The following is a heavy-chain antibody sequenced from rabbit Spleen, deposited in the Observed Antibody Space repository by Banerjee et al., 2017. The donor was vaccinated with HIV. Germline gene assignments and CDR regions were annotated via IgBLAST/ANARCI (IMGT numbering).Heavy chain of an antibody. CDR3: ARDLAGVIGWNFGW. V-gene: IGHV1S7*01. J-gene: IGHJ6*01. CDR2: IDPVFGST. Sequence: QSLEESGGGLVQPGGSLKLSCKASGFDFSTYYMSWVRQAPGKGLEWIGYIDPVFGSTYYASWVNGRFTISSHNAQNTLYLQLNSLTAADTATYFCARDLAGVIGWNFGWWGPGTLVTVS. D-gene: IGHD4-1*01. CDR1: GFDFSTYY.